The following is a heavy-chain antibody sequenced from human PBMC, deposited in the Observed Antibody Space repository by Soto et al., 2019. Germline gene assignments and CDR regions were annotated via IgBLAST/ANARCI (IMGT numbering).Heavy chain of an antibody. CDR3: ARVISDCSWFDL. CDR1: GFTFSTYN. V-gene: IGHV3-48*01. J-gene: IGHJ5*02. D-gene: IGHD2-21*01. Sequence: EVQLVESGGGLVQPGGSLRLSCAASGFTFSTYNMNWVRQAPGKGLDWVSYISSSKSAIYYADSVKGRFTISRDNSKNSLYLQMNSLRAEDTAVYYCARVISDCSWFDLWGQGTLVTVSS. CDR2: ISSSKSAI.